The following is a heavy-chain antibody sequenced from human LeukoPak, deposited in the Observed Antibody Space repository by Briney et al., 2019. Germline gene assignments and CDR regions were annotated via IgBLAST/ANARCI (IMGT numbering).Heavy chain of an antibody. CDR2: IWYDGSNK. D-gene: IGHD6-6*01. CDR3: ASSLDPRSSSSVYPTTTIDY. V-gene: IGHV3-33*01. CDR1: GFTFSSYG. Sequence: GGSLRLSCAASGFTFSSYGMHWVRQAPGKGLEWVAVIWYDGSNKYYADSVKGRFTISRDNSKNTLYLQMNSLRAEDTAVYYCASSLDPRSSSSVYPTTTIDYWGQGTLVTVSS. J-gene: IGHJ4*02.